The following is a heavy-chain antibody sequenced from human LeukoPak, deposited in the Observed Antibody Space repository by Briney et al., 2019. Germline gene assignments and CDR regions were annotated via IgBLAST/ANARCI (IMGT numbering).Heavy chain of an antibody. Sequence: PGGSLRLSCAASGFTVSDNYMSWVRQAPGKGLEWVSVIYSGGSTNYADSVKGRFTISRDNSKNTLYLQMNSPRAEDTAVYYCATTGYSSRNYWGQGTLVTVSS. D-gene: IGHD6-13*01. CDR2: IYSGGST. CDR1: GFTVSDNY. CDR3: ATTGYSSRNY. V-gene: IGHV3-53*01. J-gene: IGHJ4*02.